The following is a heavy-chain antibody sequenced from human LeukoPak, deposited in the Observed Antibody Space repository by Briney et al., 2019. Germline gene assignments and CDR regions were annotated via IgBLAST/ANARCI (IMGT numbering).Heavy chain of an antibody. J-gene: IGHJ4*02. D-gene: IGHD5-18*01. Sequence: GGSLRLSCAASGFTFSSHGMHWVRQAPGKGLDWVAFTSYDGTKNYYADSVKGRFTISRDNSKNTLFLQMNSLRPEDTAVYYCARLGEDSYGYQTDFDYWGQGTLVTVSS. V-gene: IGHV3-30*03. CDR3: ARLGEDSYGYQTDFDY. CDR2: TSYDGTKN. CDR1: GFTFSSHG.